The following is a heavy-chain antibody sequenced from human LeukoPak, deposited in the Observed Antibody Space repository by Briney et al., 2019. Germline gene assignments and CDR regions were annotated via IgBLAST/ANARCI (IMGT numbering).Heavy chain of an antibody. Sequence: PGGSLRLSCAASGFTFSSYGMHWVRQAPGKGLDWVAFIHHDGSNKYYADSVRGRFTISRDNSKNTLYLQMNSLRAEDTAVYFCAKDLDGSGMYGGTDSWGQGTPVTVSS. CDR3: AKDLDGSGMYGGTDS. CDR1: GFTFSSYG. J-gene: IGHJ4*02. D-gene: IGHD6-19*01. V-gene: IGHV3-30*02. CDR2: IHHDGSNK.